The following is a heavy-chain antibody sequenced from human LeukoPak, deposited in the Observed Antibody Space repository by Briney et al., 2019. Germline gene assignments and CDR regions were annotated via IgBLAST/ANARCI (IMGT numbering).Heavy chain of an antibody. Sequence: GGSLRLSCAASGFTFSSYWMRWVRQAPGEGLVWVSRINSDGSSTSYADSVKGRFTISRDNAKNTLYLQMNSLRAEDTAVYYCARVKDYYDSSGYYLYWGQGTLVTVPS. D-gene: IGHD3-22*01. CDR2: INSDGSST. V-gene: IGHV3-74*01. J-gene: IGHJ4*02. CDR1: GFTFSSYW. CDR3: ARVKDYYDSSGYYLY.